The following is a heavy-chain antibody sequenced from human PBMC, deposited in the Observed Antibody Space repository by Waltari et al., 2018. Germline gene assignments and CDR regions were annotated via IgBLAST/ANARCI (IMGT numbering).Heavy chain of an antibody. V-gene: IGHV3-7*01. D-gene: IGHD4-17*01. CDR1: GFTFRSRC. CDR2: IRQDGSER. CDR3: ATTTWGGVNDY. J-gene: IGHJ4*02. Sequence: EVQLVESGGGLVQPGGSLRLCCVAPGFTFRSRCMSWVRQAPGKGLEWVTNIRQDGSERYYVGSVKGRFTLSRDNGQNSLYLQMNSLSAEDTAMYYCATTTWGGVNDYWGQGTLVTVSS.